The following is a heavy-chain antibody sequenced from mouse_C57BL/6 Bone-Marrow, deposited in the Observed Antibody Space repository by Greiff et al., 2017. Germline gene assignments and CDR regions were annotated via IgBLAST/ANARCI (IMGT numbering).Heavy chain of an antibody. J-gene: IGHJ4*01. Sequence: EVQLQESGPRLVRPSQTLSLTCTVTGFSINSDCYWIWILQFPGNKLEYIGYTFYCGITYYNPSRESRTYITRDTSKNQFSLKLSSVTTEDTATYYCARDESNPYAMDYWGQGTSVTVSS. V-gene: IGHV3-3*01. D-gene: IGHD2-5*01. CDR1: GFSINSDCY. CDR2: TFYCGIT. CDR3: ARDESNPYAMDY.